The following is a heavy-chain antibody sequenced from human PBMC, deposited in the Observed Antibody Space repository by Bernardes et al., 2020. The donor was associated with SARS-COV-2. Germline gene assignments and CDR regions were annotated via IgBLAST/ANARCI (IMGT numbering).Heavy chain of an antibody. V-gene: IGHV3-33*01. J-gene: IGHJ5*01. CDR3: ATEDGEWLES. CDR2: IFYDGSRE. D-gene: IGHD4-17*01. Sequence: GGSLRLSCAASGFSLKHHGMHWVRQAPGKGLEWVAGIFYDGSREYYVDSVKGRFAISRDNSNNTLYLQMNNLRVEDTALYRCATEDGEWLESWGQGTLVTVSS. CDR1: GFSLKHHG.